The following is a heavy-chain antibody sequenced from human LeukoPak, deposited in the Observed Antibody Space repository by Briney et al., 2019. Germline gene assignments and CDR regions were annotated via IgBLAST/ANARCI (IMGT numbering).Heavy chain of an antibody. CDR1: GFPFSNFA. CDR3: AKAGGRGWSNWFDP. CDR2: ISAGGSST. Sequence: PGGSLRLSCAAPGFPFSNFAMTWIRQAPGKGLEWISLISAGGSSTFDADSMRGRFTISRDNYKNTLYLQMNSLRAEDTAVYYCAKAGGRGWSNWFDPWGQGTQVTVSS. V-gene: IGHV3-23*01. D-gene: IGHD6-19*01. J-gene: IGHJ5*02.